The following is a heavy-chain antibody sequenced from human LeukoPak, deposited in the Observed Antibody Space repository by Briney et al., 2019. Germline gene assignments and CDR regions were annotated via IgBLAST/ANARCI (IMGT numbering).Heavy chain of an antibody. Sequence: GGSLRLSCTASGFTFGDDAMSWGRQAPGKGRGWVGFIRIKAYGGTTEYDESVKGRFTISRDDSKSIAYLQMNSMKTEDTAVYYCTRQSITMVRGVTYDHFDYWGQGTLVTVSS. J-gene: IGHJ4*02. CDR2: IRIKAYGGTT. V-gene: IGHV3-49*04. D-gene: IGHD3-10*01. CDR3: TRQSITMVRGVTYDHFDY. CDR1: GFTFGDDA.